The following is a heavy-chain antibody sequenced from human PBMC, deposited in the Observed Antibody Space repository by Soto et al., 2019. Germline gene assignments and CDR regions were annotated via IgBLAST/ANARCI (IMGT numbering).Heavy chain of an antibody. Sequence: HLQLQESGPGLVKPSETLSLTCTVSGGSIRSSSYYWGWIHQPPGKGLEWIGNIDYSGSTYYNPSLKSRVTISVDTSKNQFSRKLTSVTAADTAIYYCAAVGALGWFDPWGQGTLVTVSS. V-gene: IGHV4-39*01. CDR1: GGSIRSSSYY. CDR3: AAVGALGWFDP. J-gene: IGHJ5*02. D-gene: IGHD1-26*01. CDR2: IDYSGST.